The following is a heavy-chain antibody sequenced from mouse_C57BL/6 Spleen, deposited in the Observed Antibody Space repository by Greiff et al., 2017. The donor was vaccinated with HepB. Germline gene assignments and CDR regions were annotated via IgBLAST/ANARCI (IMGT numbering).Heavy chain of an antibody. CDR3: ARGEDYSNYGFDY. D-gene: IGHD2-5*01. J-gene: IGHJ2*01. CDR1: GYTFTDYN. CDR2: INPNNGGT. Sequence: VQLKESGPELVKPGASVKMSCKASGYTFTDYNMHWVKQSHGKSLEWIGYINPNNGGTSYNQKFKGKATLTVNKSSSTAYMELRSLTSEDSAVYYCARGEDYSNYGFDYWGQGTTLTVSS. V-gene: IGHV1-22*01.